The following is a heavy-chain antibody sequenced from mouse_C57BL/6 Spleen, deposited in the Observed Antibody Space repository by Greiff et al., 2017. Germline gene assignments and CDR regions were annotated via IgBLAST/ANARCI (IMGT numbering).Heavy chain of an antibody. V-gene: IGHV5-17*01. Sequence: EVKVVESGGGLVKPGGSLKLSCAASGFTFSDYGMHWVRQAPEKGLEWVAYISSGSSTIYYADTVQGRFTISRDNAKNTLFLQMTSLRSEDTAMYYCARPRYYGSSYGFAYWGQGTLVSVSA. D-gene: IGHD1-1*01. CDR2: ISSGSSTI. J-gene: IGHJ3*01. CDR3: ARPRYYGSSYGFAY. CDR1: GFTFSDYG.